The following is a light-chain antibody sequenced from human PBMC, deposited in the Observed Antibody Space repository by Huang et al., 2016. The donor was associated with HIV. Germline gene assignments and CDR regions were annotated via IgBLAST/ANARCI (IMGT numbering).Light chain of an antibody. V-gene: IGKV2-30*02. Sequence: DVVLTQSPLSLPVTLGQPASISCKSSHSLLHSDGNTSLNWFLQRPGQSPRRLIYKVSNGDFGVPARFSGSGSGADFTLTISRVEADDIGVYYCMQGTHWPQTFGQGTKVEVK. CDR3: MQGTHWPQT. CDR1: HSLLHSDGNTS. J-gene: IGKJ1*01. CDR2: KVS.